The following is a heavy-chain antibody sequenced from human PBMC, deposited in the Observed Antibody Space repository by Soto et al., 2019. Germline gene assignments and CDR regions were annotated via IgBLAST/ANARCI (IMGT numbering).Heavy chain of an antibody. J-gene: IGHJ6*02. CDR2: ISSTSTYI. V-gene: IGHV3-21*02. Sequence: EVQLVESGGGLVKPGGSLRLACAASGFTFNTYSMNWVRQAPGKGLEWVSCISSTSTYIYYADSVKGRFTISRDNATNLLYLQMNSLRAEDTAVYYCARDFGDSRGSYYYYGMDVWGQGTTVTVSS. CDR1: GFTFNTYS. D-gene: IGHD2-21*02. CDR3: ARDFGDSRGSYYYYGMDV.